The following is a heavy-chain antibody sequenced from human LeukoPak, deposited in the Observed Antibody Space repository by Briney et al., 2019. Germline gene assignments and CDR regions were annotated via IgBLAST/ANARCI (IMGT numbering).Heavy chain of an antibody. CDR1: GFTVSSNY. Sequence: GGSLRLSCAASGFTVSSNYMSWVRQAPGKGLEWVSAISGSGGSTYYADSVKGRFTISRDNSKNTLYLQMNSLRAEDTAVYYCAKPVLLFDYWGQGTLVTVSS. D-gene: IGHD2-15*01. CDR3: AKPVLLFDY. CDR2: ISGSGGST. J-gene: IGHJ4*02. V-gene: IGHV3-23*01.